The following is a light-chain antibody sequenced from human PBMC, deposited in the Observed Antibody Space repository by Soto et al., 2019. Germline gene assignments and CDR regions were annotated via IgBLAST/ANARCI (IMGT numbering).Light chain of an antibody. V-gene: IGKV3-20*01. J-gene: IGKJ1*01. CDR1: QSVSGSY. CDR3: QQYASSPRT. Sequence: EIMLTQAPGTLSLSPGDRATVSCRSSQSVSGSYLAWYQQKPGQAPRLLIYDASSRATGIPDRFSGSGSGTDFTLTISRLEPEDFAVYYCQQYASSPRTFGQGTKVDI. CDR2: DAS.